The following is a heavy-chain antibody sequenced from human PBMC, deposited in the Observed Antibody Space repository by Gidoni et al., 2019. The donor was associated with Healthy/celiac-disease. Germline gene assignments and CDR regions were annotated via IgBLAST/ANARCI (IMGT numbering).Heavy chain of an antibody. Sequence: QVQLVQSGAEVKKPGASVKVSCKASGYTFTSYGISWVRQAPGQGLGWMGWISAYNGNTNYAQKLQGRVTMTTDTSTSTAYMELRSLRSDDTAVYYCARDLYCSGGSCYEGQEDAGYWGQGTLVTVSS. CDR3: ARDLYCSGGSCYEGQEDAGY. D-gene: IGHD2-15*01. CDR2: ISAYNGNT. V-gene: IGHV1-18*01. CDR1: GYTFTSYG. J-gene: IGHJ4*02.